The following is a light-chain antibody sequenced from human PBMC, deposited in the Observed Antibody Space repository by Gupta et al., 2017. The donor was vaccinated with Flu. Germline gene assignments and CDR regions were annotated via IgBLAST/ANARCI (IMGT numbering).Light chain of an antibody. J-gene: IGKJ2*01. V-gene: IGKV2-28*01. Sequence: EIVLTQSPLSLPVALGEPASISCRSSQSLLHTNGYNYLDWYLQKPGQSPQLLIYLGGNLASGVPDRFSGSESGTDFTLKISRVEADDVGIYYCMQALQTPWTFGQGTKLEIK. CDR3: MQALQTPWT. CDR1: QSLLHTNGYNY. CDR2: LGG.